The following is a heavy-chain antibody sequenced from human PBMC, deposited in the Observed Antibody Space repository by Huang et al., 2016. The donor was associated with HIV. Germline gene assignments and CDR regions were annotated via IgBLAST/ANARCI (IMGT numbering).Heavy chain of an antibody. CDR1: GGPCSDYQ. CDR3: ARGWRSDNSGYYRSGFDF. V-gene: IGHV4-34*01. CDR2: IHHSGNT. D-gene: IGHD3-22*01. Sequence: QVQLQQWGAGLLKPSETLSLTCAVSGGPCSDYQWTWIRQPPGKGLEWIGEIHHSGNTNYNASLRSRVTISLDTSKKQFSLKVNSVTAADTAVYYCARGWRSDNSGYYRSGFDFWGQGTLVTVSS. J-gene: IGHJ4*02.